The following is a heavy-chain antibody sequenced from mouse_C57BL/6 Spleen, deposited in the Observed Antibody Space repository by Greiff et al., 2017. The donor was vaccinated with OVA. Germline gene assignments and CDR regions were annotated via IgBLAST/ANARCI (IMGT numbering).Heavy chain of an antibody. CDR2: INYDGSST. V-gene: IGHV5-16*01. D-gene: IGHD2-1*01. Sequence: EVMLVESEGGLVQPGSSMKLSCTASGFTFSDYYMAWVRQVPEKGLEWVANINYDGSSTYYLDSLKSRFIISRDNAKNILYLQMSSLKSEDTATYYCARDHYGNSYWYFDVWGTGTTVTVSS. CDR3: ARDHYGNSYWYFDV. J-gene: IGHJ1*03. CDR1: GFTFSDYY.